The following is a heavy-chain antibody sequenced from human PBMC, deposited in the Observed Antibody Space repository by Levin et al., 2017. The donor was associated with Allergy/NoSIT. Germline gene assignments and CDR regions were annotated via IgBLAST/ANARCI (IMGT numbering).Heavy chain of an antibody. CDR1: GFTFSSYA. V-gene: IGHV3-21*01. D-gene: IGHD2-21*02. CDR3: ARGRDIVVVTAIPPDY. Sequence: SCAASGFTFSSYAMSWVRQAPGKGLEWVSSISSSSSYIYYADSVKGRFTISRDNAKNSLYLQMNSLRAEDTAVYYCARGRDIVVVTAIPPDYWGQGTLVTVSS. J-gene: IGHJ4*02. CDR2: ISSSSSYI.